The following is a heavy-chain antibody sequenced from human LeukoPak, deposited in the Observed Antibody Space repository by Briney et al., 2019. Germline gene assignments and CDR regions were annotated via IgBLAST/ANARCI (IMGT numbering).Heavy chain of an antibody. D-gene: IGHD3-10*01. CDR2: IYYSGST. Sequence: SETLSLTCTVSGGSISSYYWSWIRQPPGKGLEWIGYIYYSGSTNYNPSLESRVTISVDTSKNQFSLKLSSVTAADTAVYYCARVRAKEFDPWGQGTLVTVSS. CDR1: GGSISSYY. V-gene: IGHV4-59*01. CDR3: ARVRAKEFDP. J-gene: IGHJ5*02.